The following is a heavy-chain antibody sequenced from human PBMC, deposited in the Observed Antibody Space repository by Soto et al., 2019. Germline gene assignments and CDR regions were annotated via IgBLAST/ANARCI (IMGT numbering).Heavy chain of an antibody. D-gene: IGHD1-1*01. CDR1: GFTFSAYA. Sequence: EVQLLESGGGLVQPGGSLRLSCAASGFTFSAYAMGWVRQAPGKGLEWVSTIHGGGGATHYAYSVKGRFTISRDDSKNTLYAQMNSLRAEDTAVYYWAKFEGHPLEYWYLDFWGRGTLVTVSS. CDR2: IHGGGGAT. CDR3: AKFEGHPLEYWYLDF. J-gene: IGHJ2*01. V-gene: IGHV3-23*01.